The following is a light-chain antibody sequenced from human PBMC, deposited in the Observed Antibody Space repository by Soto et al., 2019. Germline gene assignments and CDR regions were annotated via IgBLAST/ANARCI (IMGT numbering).Light chain of an antibody. J-gene: IGKJ5*01. CDR2: DVS. Sequence: AIQLTQSPSSLSASVGDRVTITCRASQDIRGALAWYQQKPGKPPKLLIFDVSSLQSGVPSRFSGSGSGTDFTLIISSVQPADFATYYCQQFNTYPITFGQGTRLEIK. CDR3: QQFNTYPIT. V-gene: IGKV1-13*02. CDR1: QDIRGA.